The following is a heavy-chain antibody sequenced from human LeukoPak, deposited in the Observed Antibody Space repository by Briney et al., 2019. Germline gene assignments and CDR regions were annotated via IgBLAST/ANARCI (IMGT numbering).Heavy chain of an antibody. V-gene: IGHV3-53*01. Sequence: PGGSLRLSCAASGFTVSTNYMNWVRQAPGKGLEWVSVIYSGGSTYYADSVKGRFTISRENAKNSLYLQMNSLRAEDTAVYYCARRDSGGYCFDYWGQGTLVTVSS. J-gene: IGHJ4*02. CDR3: ARRDSGGYCFDY. CDR1: GFTVSTNY. D-gene: IGHD3-22*01. CDR2: IYSGGST.